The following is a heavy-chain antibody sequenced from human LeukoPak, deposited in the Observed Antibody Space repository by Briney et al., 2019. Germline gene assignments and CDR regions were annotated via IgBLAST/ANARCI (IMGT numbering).Heavy chain of an antibody. CDR1: GFTFSSYA. J-gene: IGHJ4*02. CDR2: ISGSGGST. CDR3: AKDTGPLRSYYYDSSGYYRAGGFDY. D-gene: IGHD3-22*01. Sequence: AGGSLRLSCAASGFTFSSYAMSWVRQAPGKGLEWVSAISGSGGSTYYADSVKGRFTISRDNSKNTLYLQMNSLRAEDTAVYYCAKDTGPLRSYYYDSSGYYRAGGFDYWGQGTLVTVSS. V-gene: IGHV3-23*01.